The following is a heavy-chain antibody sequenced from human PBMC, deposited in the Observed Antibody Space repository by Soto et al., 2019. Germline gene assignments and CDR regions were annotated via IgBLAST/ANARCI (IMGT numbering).Heavy chain of an antibody. Sequence: PSETLSLTCAVYGGSFSGYYWSWIRQPPGKGLEWIGEINHSGSTNYNPSLKSRVTISVDTSKNQFSLKLSSVTAADTAVYYRARATIVVVVAATPDAFDIWGQGTMVTVSS. CDR1: GGSFSGYY. J-gene: IGHJ3*02. V-gene: IGHV4-34*01. CDR3: ARATIVVVVAATPDAFDI. CDR2: INHSGST. D-gene: IGHD2-15*01.